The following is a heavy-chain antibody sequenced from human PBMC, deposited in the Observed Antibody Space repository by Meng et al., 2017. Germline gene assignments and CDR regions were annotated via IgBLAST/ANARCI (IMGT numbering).Heavy chain of an antibody. J-gene: IGHJ4*02. CDR2: ISPDGTST. D-gene: IGHD6-13*01. Sequence: EGQLVGSGGGLVHPGGSLRLSCAASGFTFNDYWVHWVRQAPGKGLVWVSRISPDGTSTDYADSVKGRFSIFRDNARNTLYLQMNDLRVEETAVYYCVRGGEKQQLGCDYWGQGTLVTVSS. CDR3: VRGGEKQQLGCDY. CDR1: GFTFNDYW. V-gene: IGHV3-74*01.